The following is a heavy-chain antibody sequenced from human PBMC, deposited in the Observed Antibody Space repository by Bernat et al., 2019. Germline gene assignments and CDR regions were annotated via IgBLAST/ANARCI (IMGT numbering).Heavy chain of an antibody. J-gene: IGHJ4*02. Sequence: QVQLVESGGGVVQPGRSLRLSCAASGFTFSSYGMHWVRQAPGKGLEWVAVIWYDGSNKYYADSVKGRFTISRDNSQNTLYLQMNSLRAEDTAVYYCAATGYSIPQRDYWGQGTLVTVSS. CDR1: GFTFSSYG. D-gene: IGHD6-13*01. CDR2: IWYDGSNK. V-gene: IGHV3-33*01. CDR3: AATGYSIPQRDY.